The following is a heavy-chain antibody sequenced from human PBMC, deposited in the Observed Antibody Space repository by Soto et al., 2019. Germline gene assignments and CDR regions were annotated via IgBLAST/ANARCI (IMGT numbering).Heavy chain of an antibody. V-gene: IGHV4-31*02. CDR3: ARYRISGSWSKFDY. CDR1: GLTISSASYY. J-gene: IGHJ4*02. Sequence: PSETLSLTCTASGLTISSASYYWSWVRQHPGKGLEWVGNIYYNGSTYYSPSLKSRVTLWVDTSKNQFSLRLASVTAADTAVYYCARYRISGSWSKFDYWGQGTLVTVSS. D-gene: IGHD6-13*01. CDR2: IYYNGST.